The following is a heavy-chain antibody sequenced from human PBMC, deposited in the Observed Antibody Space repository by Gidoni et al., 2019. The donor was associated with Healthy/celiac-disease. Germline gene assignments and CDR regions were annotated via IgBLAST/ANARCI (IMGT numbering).Heavy chain of an antibody. J-gene: IGHJ4*02. V-gene: IGHV1-69-2*01. D-gene: IGHD3-10*01. CDR2: VDPEDGET. CDR3: ATETFERITMVRGVITDDY. Sequence: EVQLVQSGAEVKKPGATVKLSCKVSGYTFTDYYMHWGQQAPGKGLEWMGLVDPEDGETIYAEKFQGRVTITADTSTDTAYMELSSLRSEDTAVYYCATETFERITMVRGVITDDYWGQGTLVTVSS. CDR1: GYTFTDYY.